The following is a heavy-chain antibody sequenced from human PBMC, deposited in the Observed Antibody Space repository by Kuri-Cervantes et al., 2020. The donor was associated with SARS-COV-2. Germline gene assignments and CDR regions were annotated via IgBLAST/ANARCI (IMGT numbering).Heavy chain of an antibody. Sequence: GGSLRLSCAASGFTFSSYAMHWVRQAPGKGLEWVAVISYDGSNKYYADSVKGRFTISRDNSKNTLYLQMNSLRAEDTAVYYCVTCLARDLYVEHYFDYWGQGTLVTVSS. J-gene: IGHJ4*02. CDR2: ISYDGSNK. D-gene: IGHD5-24*01. CDR1: GFTFSSYA. CDR3: VTCLARDLYVEHYFDY. V-gene: IGHV3-30-3*01.